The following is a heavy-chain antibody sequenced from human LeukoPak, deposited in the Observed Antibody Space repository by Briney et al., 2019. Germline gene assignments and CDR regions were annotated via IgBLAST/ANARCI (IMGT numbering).Heavy chain of an antibody. V-gene: IGHV3-23*01. J-gene: IGHJ5*02. CDR1: GFTFSDSA. CDR3: AKGGQDFDFWRFDL. CDR2: ISDTGGRT. D-gene: IGHD3-3*01. Sequence: TGGSLRLSCAASGFTFSDSAVSWVRHSPGEGLKWVSSISDTGGRTYYADSVKGRFTVTRDNSRNTVNLQMNGLTAGDTARYYCAKGGQDFDFWRFDLWGQGILVIVSS.